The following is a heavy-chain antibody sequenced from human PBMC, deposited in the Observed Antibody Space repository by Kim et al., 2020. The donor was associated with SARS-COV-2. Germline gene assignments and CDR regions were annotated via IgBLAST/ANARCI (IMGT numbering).Heavy chain of an antibody. V-gene: IGHV4-59*13. Sequence: SETLSLTCTVSGGSISSYYWSWIRQRPGKGLEWVWYIYYSGSTNYNHSLKRRVTISVDTSKNQISLKLSSVTAADTAVDYCSRGCHYAVDIWGQGTMV. CDR1: GGSISSYY. J-gene: IGHJ3*02. CDR2: IYYSGST. CDR3: SRGCHYAVDI.